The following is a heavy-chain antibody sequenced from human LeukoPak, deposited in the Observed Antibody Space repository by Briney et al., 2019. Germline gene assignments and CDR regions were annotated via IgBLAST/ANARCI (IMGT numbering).Heavy chain of an antibody. D-gene: IGHD3-3*01. J-gene: IGHJ6*03. V-gene: IGHV1-46*01. CDR2: INPSGGST. CDR3: ARDGVLRFLEWFRYYYYMDV. CDR1: GYTFTSYY. Sequence: ASVKVSRKASGYTFTSYYMHWVRQPPGQGLEWMGIINPSGGSTSYAQKFQGRVTMTRDMSTSPVYMELSSLRSEDTAVYYCARDGVLRFLEWFRYYYYMDVWGKGTTVTISS.